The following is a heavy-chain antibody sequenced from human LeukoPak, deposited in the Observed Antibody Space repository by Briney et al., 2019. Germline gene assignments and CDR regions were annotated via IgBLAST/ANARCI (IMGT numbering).Heavy chain of an antibody. J-gene: IGHJ4*02. CDR2: INHSGST. CDR3: ARRSSSWYQVIDY. V-gene: IGHV4-34*01. D-gene: IGHD6-13*01. Sequence: WIRQPPGKXXEWIGEINHSGSTNYNPSLKSRVTISVDTSKNQFSLKLSSVTAADTAVYYCARRSSSWYQVIDYWGQGTLVTVSS.